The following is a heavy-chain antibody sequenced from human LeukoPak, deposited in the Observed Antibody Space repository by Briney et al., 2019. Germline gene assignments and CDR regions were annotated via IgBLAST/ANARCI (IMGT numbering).Heavy chain of an antibody. CDR1: GGSISSGGYY. CDR3: ARADYYDSSGYYYYYDAFDI. V-gene: IGHV4-31*03. J-gene: IGHJ3*02. Sequence: PSETLSLTCTVSGGSISSGGYYWSWIRQHPGTGLEWIGYIYYSGSTYYNPSLKSRVTISVDTSKNQFSLKLSSVTAADTAVYYCARADYYDSSGYYYYYDAFDIWGQGTMVTVSS. D-gene: IGHD3-22*01. CDR2: IYYSGST.